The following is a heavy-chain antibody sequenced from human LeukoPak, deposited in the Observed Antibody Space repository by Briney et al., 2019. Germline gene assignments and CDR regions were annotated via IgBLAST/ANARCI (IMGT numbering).Heavy chain of an antibody. CDR3: ARNGYEYYFDY. J-gene: IGHJ4*02. CDR1: GFTFSSYA. V-gene: IGHV3-30-3*01. D-gene: IGHD2-2*03. Sequence: GGSLRLSCAASGFTFSSYAMHWVRQAPGKGQEWVAVISYDGSNKYYADSVKGRFTISRDNSKNTLYLQMNSLRAEDTAVYYCARNGYEYYFDYWGQGTLVTVSS. CDR2: ISYDGSNK.